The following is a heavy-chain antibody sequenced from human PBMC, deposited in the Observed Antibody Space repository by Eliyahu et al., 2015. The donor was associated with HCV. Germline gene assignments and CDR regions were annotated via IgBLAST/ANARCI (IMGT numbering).Heavy chain of an antibody. J-gene: IGHJ4*02. CDR3: ARGPETKSAYYYNY. Sequence: QVQLVQSGAEVKKPGSSVKASCKASGGTFSSYSIDWVRQAPGQGLEWMGGIIPIFGKPNYAQKFQGRVTITADESTSTAYMELSSLRSDDTAVYYCARGPETKSAYYYNYWGQGTLVTVSS. D-gene: IGHD3-22*01. CDR1: GGTFSSYS. V-gene: IGHV1-69*01. CDR2: IIPIFGKP.